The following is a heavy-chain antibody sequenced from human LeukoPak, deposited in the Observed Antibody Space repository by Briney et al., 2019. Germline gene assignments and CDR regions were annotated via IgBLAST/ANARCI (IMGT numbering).Heavy chain of an antibody. V-gene: IGHV1-8*01. J-gene: IGHJ4*02. Sequence: ASVNVSFKPSGYTFTNYDINWVGQATGQALEWMGWMNPNSGNTGYAQKFQGRVTMTRNTSISTAYMELSSLRSEDTAVYYCARGLGDCSSTSCQYYFDYWGQGTLVTVSS. CDR1: GYTFTNYD. D-gene: IGHD2-2*01. CDR2: MNPNSGNT. CDR3: ARGLGDCSSTSCQYYFDY.